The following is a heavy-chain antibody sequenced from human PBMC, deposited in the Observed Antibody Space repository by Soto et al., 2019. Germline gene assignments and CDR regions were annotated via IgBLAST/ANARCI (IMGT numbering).Heavy chain of an antibody. V-gene: IGHV4-30-4*01. CDR3: ARGVTMVRGVLYYFDY. Sequence: QVQLQESGPGLVKPSQTLSLTCTVSGGSISSGDYYWSWIRQPPGKGLEWIGYIYYSGSTYYNPSLKSRVTISVDTSKNQFSLKLSSVTAADTAVYYCARGVTMVRGVLYYFDYWGQGTLVTVSS. J-gene: IGHJ4*02. CDR1: GGSISSGDYY. CDR2: IYYSGST. D-gene: IGHD3-10*01.